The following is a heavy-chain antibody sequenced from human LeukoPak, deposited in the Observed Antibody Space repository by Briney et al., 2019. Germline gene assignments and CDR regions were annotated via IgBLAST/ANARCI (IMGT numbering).Heavy chain of an antibody. D-gene: IGHD1-26*01. CDR3: ARGPGSFDY. V-gene: IGHV3-53*01. CDR2: IYSGGIT. Sequence: GGSLRLSCAASGFTFSDYSMNWVRQAPGKGLEWVSVIYSGGITYYADSVKGRFTISRDNSNNTLYLQMNSLRAEDTAVYYCARGPGSFDYWGQGTLLTVSS. CDR1: GFTFSDYS. J-gene: IGHJ4*02.